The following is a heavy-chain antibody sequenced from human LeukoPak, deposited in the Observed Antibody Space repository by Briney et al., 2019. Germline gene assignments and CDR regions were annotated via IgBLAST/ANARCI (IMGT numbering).Heavy chain of an antibody. Sequence: SQTLSLTCTVSGGSISSGSYYWSWIRQPAGKGLEWIGRIYTSGSTNYNPSLKSRVTISVDTSKNQFSLKLSSVTAADTAVYYCARDGSGWSYFDYWGQGTLVTVSS. J-gene: IGHJ4*02. V-gene: IGHV4-61*02. D-gene: IGHD6-19*01. CDR2: IYTSGST. CDR1: GGSISSGSYY. CDR3: ARDGSGWSYFDY.